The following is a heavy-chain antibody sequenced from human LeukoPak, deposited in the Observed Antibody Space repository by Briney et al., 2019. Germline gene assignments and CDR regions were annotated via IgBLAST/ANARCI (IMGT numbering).Heavy chain of an antibody. CDR2: IYETGST. CDR3: ARRNRGSSTSWTLDY. V-gene: IGHV4-4*02. CDR1: GDSISGTNW. J-gene: IGHJ4*02. D-gene: IGHD2-8*01. Sequence: PSETLSLTCTISGDSISGTNWWSWVRQPPGKGLEWIGQIYETGSTNYNSSLKSRVTISLDKSKNQFSLKLSSVTAADTAVYYCARRNRGSSTSWTLDYWGQGILVTVSS.